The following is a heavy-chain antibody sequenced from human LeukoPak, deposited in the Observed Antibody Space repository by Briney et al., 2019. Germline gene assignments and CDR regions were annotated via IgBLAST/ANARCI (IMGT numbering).Heavy chain of an antibody. CDR3: ARSTYYDFWSGYFDY. V-gene: IGHV4-61*02. D-gene: IGHD3-3*01. Sequence: SESLSLTCTVSGGSISSGSYYWSWIRQPAGKGLEWIGRIYTSGSTNYNPSLKSRVTISVDTSKNQFSLKLSSVTAADTAVYYCARSTYYDFWSGYFDYWGQGTLVTVSS. J-gene: IGHJ4*02. CDR1: GGSISSGSYY. CDR2: IYTSGST.